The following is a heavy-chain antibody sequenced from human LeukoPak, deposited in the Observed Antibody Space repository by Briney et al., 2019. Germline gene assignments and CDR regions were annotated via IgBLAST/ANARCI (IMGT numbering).Heavy chain of an antibody. CDR3: AKDSRSSPVSSPQ. D-gene: IGHD6-6*01. CDR2: VSGSGGST. J-gene: IGHJ1*01. V-gene: IGHV3-23*01. CDR1: GFSFSSYG. Sequence: GGSLRLTCAASGFSFSSYGMHWVRQAPGKGPEWVSGVSGSGGSTYYADSVKGRFTISRDNSKNTLYLQMNSLRAEDTAVYYCAKDSRSSPVSSPQWGQGTLVTVSS.